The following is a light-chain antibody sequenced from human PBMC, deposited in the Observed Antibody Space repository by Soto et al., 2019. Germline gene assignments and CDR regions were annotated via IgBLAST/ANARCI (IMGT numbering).Light chain of an antibody. CDR1: SSDVGSYNR. V-gene: IGLV2-14*01. Sequence: QSVLTQPASVSGSPGQSITISCTGTSSDVGSYNRVSWYQQTPGTAPKLIIYEVSNRPSGVSIRFSGSKSGNTASLTISGLQAEDEADYFCNSYTTRSTYVFGTGTQLTVL. CDR2: EVS. J-gene: IGLJ1*01. CDR3: NSYTTRSTYV.